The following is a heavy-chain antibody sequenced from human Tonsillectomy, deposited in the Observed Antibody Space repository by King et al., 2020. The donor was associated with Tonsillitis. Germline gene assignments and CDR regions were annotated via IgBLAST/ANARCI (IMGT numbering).Heavy chain of an antibody. CDR3: AKDGGAWGYYDSLTGYPTSNWFDP. J-gene: IGHJ5*02. CDR1: GFTFSSYA. V-gene: IGHV3-23*03. CDR2: IYSGGSST. Sequence: QLVQSGGGLVQPGGSLRLSCAASGFTFSSYAMSWVRQAPGKGLEWVSVIYSGGSSTYYADSVKCRFTISRDNSKNTLYLQMNSLRAEDTAVYYCAKDGGAWGYYDSLTGYPTSNWFDPWGQGTLVTVSS. D-gene: IGHD3-9*01.